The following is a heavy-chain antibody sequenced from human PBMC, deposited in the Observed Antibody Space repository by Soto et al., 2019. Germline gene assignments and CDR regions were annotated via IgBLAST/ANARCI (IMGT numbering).Heavy chain of an antibody. Sequence: GGSLRLSCAASGFTFSSYGMHWVRQAPGKGLEWVAVISYDGSNKYYADSVKGRFTISRDNSKNTLYLQMNSLRAEDTAVYYCAKETYYYDSSGDPIDYWGQGTLVTVSS. CDR2: ISYDGSNK. CDR1: GFTFSSYG. J-gene: IGHJ4*02. CDR3: AKETYYYDSSGDPIDY. D-gene: IGHD3-22*01. V-gene: IGHV3-30*18.